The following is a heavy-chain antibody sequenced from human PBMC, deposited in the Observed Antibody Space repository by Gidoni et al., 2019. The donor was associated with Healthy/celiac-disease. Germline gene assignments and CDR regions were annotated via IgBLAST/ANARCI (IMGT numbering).Heavy chain of an antibody. D-gene: IGHD3-22*01. CDR1: GGTFSSYA. V-gene: IGHV1-69*06. CDR3: AWGYDSSGYYYFDY. CDR2: IITIFGTA. Sequence: QVQLVQSGAEVKKHGSSVQVSCKASGGTFSSYAISWVRQAPGQGLEWMGGIITIFGTANYAQKFKGRVTITADKSTSTAYMELSSLRSEDTAVYYCAWGYDSSGYYYFDYWGQGTLVTVSS. J-gene: IGHJ4*02.